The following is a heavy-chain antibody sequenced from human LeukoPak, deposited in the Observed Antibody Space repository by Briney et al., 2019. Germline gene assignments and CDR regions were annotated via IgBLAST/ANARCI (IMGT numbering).Heavy chain of an antibody. D-gene: IGHD2-15*01. CDR1: GYSFTSYW. Sequence: GESLKISCKGSGYSFTSYWIGWVRQMPGKGLEWMGIIYPGDSDTRYSPSFQGQVTISADKSISTAYLQWSSLKASDTAMYYSARREWWEPYYFDYWGQGTLVTVSS. CDR3: ARREWWEPYYFDY. J-gene: IGHJ4*02. CDR2: IYPGDSDT. V-gene: IGHV5-51*01.